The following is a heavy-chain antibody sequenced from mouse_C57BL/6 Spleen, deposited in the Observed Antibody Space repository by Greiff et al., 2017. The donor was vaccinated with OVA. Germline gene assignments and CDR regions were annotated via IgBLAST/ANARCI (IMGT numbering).Heavy chain of an antibody. CDR3: TRGYGYDWYFDV. Sequence: VKLVESGAELVRPGASVTLSCKASGYTFTDYEMHWVKQTPVHGLEWIGAIDPETGGTAYNQKFKGKAILTADKSSSTAYMELRSLTSEDSAVYYCTRGYGYDWYFDVWGTGTTVTVSS. CDR2: IDPETGGT. D-gene: IGHD2-2*01. CDR1: GYTFTDYE. J-gene: IGHJ1*03. V-gene: IGHV1-15*01.